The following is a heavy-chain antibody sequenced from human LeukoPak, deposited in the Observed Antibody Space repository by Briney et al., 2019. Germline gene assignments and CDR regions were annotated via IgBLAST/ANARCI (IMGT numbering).Heavy chain of an antibody. CDR3: ARDIVVVPAAEKRYYYMDV. J-gene: IGHJ6*03. V-gene: IGHV1-2*02. CDR2: INPNSGGT. Sequence: ASVKVSCKASGYTFTSYGISWVRQAPRQGLEWMGWINPNSGGTNYAQKFQGRVTMTRDTSISTAYMELSRLRSDDTAVYYCARDIVVVPAAEKRYYYMDVWGKGTTVTVSS. CDR1: GYTFTSYG. D-gene: IGHD2-2*01.